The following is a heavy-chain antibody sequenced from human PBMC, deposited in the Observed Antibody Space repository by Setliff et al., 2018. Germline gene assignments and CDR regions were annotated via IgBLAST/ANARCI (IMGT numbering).Heavy chain of an antibody. J-gene: IGHJ4*02. CDR2: IYYSGST. V-gene: IGHV4-39*07. D-gene: IGHD3-10*01. Sequence: SETLSLTCTVSGGSISSSSYYWGWIRQPPGKGLEWIGSIYYSGSTYYNPSLKSRVTISVDTSKNQFSLKLSSVTAADTAVYYCARSGDYYGSGSYRLGYWGQGTL. CDR1: GGSISSSSYY. CDR3: ARSGDYYGSGSYRLGY.